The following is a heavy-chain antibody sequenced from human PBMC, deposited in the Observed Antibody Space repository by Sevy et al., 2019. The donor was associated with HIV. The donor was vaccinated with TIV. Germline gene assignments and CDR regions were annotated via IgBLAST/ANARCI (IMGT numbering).Heavy chain of an antibody. Sequence: GGSLRLSCVVSGFSFSNYWMTWVRQAPGKGLEWVANIKPDGSVKSYVDSVKGRFTISRDNAKNSLSLQMKSLSAEDTAVYYCARDTNYFYVDVWGKGTTVTVSS. CDR2: IKPDGSVK. V-gene: IGHV3-7*01. J-gene: IGHJ6*03. CDR1: GFSFSNYW. D-gene: IGHD1-1*01. CDR3: ARDTNYFYVDV.